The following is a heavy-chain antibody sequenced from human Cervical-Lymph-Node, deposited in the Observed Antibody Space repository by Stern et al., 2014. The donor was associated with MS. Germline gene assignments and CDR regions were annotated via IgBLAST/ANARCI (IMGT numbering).Heavy chain of an antibody. CDR2: IEWDDDK. CDR3: ARTRRDGYNIYAFDM. Sequence: QITLKESGPALVKPTQTLTLTCTFSGFSLSTSGMRVSWIRQPPGKALEWLARIEWDDDKFYSTSLKTRLTISKDTSKNQVVLKMTNMDPVDTATYYCARTRRDGYNIYAFDMWGQGTMVTVSS. J-gene: IGHJ3*02. CDR1: GFSLSTSGMR. V-gene: IGHV2-70*04. D-gene: IGHD5-24*01.